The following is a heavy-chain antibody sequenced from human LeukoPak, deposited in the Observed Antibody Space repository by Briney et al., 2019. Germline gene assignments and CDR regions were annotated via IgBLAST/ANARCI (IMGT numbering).Heavy chain of an antibody. CDR3: ARERYCTSATCYVGTPFDY. D-gene: IGHD2-2*01. CDR2: IGGSGVTT. V-gene: IGHV3-23*01. Sequence: SGGSLRLSCAASGFTFGRYAMSWVRHAPGKGLEWVSTIGGSGVTTYYADSVKGRFTISRDNSKNTMYLQMNSLRAEDTALYFCARERYCTSATCYVGTPFDYWGQGTLVTVSS. J-gene: IGHJ4*02. CDR1: GFTFGRYA.